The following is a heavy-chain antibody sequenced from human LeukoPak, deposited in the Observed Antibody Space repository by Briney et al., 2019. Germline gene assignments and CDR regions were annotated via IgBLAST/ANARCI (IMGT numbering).Heavy chain of an antibody. CDR3: ARDDSSSWFTWFDP. V-gene: IGHV4-39*02. J-gene: IGHJ5*02. Sequence: SETLSLTCTVSGGSISSSSYYWGWIRQPPGKGLEWIGSFYYSGSAYYNPSLKSRVTISVDTSKNQFSLKLSSVTAADTAVYYCARDDSSSWFTWFDPWGQGTLVTVSS. CDR1: GGSISSSSYY. CDR2: FYYSGSA. D-gene: IGHD6-13*01.